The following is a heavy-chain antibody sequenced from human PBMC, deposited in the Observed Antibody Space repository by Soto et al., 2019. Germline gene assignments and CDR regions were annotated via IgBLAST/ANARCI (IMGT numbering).Heavy chain of an antibody. CDR1: GFTFSSYA. D-gene: IGHD1-26*01. Sequence: EVQLLESGGGLVQPGGSLRLSCAASGFTFSSYAMSWVRQAPGKGLEWVSAISGSGGSTYYADSVKGRFTISRDNSNNTLSVLMNSMRAEDTAVYYGANGGWGSYIAYWVQGTLVPVSS. CDR2: ISGSGGST. CDR3: ANGGWGSYIAY. V-gene: IGHV3-23*01. J-gene: IGHJ4*02.